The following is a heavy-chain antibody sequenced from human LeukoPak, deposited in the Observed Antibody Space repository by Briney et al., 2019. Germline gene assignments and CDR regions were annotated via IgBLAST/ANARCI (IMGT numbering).Heavy chain of an antibody. V-gene: IGHV1-2*02. CDR1: GYIFTTYF. Sequence: ASVKVPCKASGYIFTTYFIHWVRQAPGQGLEWMGWINPNNGDTNYVQKFQGRVTMTRDTSISTAYMELTRLRSDDTAVYCCARTDSAAGIFDYWGQGTLVTVSS. CDR3: ARTDSAAGIFDY. D-gene: IGHD6-13*01. J-gene: IGHJ4*02. CDR2: INPNNGDT.